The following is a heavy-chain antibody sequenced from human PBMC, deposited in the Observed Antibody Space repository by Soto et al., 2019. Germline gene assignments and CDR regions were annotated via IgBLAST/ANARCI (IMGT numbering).Heavy chain of an antibody. Sequence: GGSLRLSCAASGFTFSSYAMSWVRQAPGKGLEWVSAISGSGGSTYYADSVKGRFTISRDNSKNTLYLQMNSLRAEDTAVYYCAKDRRSYDFWSGHQDYYYGMDVWGQGTTVTVSS. V-gene: IGHV3-23*01. CDR2: ISGSGGST. J-gene: IGHJ6*02. CDR1: GFTFSSYA. D-gene: IGHD3-3*01. CDR3: AKDRRSYDFWSGHQDYYYGMDV.